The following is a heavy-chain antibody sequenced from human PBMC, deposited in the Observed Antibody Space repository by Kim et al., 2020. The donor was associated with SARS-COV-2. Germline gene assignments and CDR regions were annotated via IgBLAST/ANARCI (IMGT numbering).Heavy chain of an antibody. D-gene: IGHD6-19*01. J-gene: IGHJ5*02. CDR1: GYTFTSYG. Sequence: ASVKVSCKASGYTFTSYGISWVRQAPGQGLEWMGWISAYNGNTNYAQKLQGRVTMTTDTSTSTAYMELRSLRSDDTAVYYCARSRKFSSGPLTHQNWFDPWGQGTLVTVSS. CDR2: ISAYNGNT. CDR3: ARSRKFSSGPLTHQNWFDP. V-gene: IGHV1-18*01.